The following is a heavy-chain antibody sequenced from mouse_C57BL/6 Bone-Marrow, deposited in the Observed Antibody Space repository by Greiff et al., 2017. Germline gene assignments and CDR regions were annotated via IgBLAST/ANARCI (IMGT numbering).Heavy chain of an antibody. Sequence: QVQLQQPGAELVQPGASVKLSCTASGYTFTNYWMHWVQQVPGRGLEWIGRIDPNSGGTKYNETFKSKATLTVDKPSSTAYLQLSSLTSEDSAVYYCARGYGSSPFFDYWGQGTTLTVSS. D-gene: IGHD1-1*01. CDR2: IDPNSGGT. V-gene: IGHV1-72*01. CDR3: ARGYGSSPFFDY. J-gene: IGHJ2*01. CDR1: GYTFTNYW.